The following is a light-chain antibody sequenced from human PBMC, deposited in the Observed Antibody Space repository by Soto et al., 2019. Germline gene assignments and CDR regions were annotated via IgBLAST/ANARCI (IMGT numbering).Light chain of an antibody. CDR1: QSLTSSD. CDR2: GAS. CDR3: QQYDNSPRWT. Sequence: EIVLTQSPGTLSLSPGERATLSCRASQSLTSSDLAWYQQKPGQAPRLLIYGASSRATGIPDRFSGRGSGADFTLTISSLEPEDFAFYYCQQYDNSPRWTFGQGTKLEIK. V-gene: IGKV3-20*01. J-gene: IGKJ2*02.